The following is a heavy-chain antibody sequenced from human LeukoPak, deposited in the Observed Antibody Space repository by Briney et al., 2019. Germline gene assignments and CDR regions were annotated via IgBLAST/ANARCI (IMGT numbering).Heavy chain of an antibody. CDR2: INWKGGST. D-gene: IGHD3-9*01. V-gene: IGHV3-20*04. J-gene: IGHJ4*02. Sequence: PGGSLRLSCAASGFTFSNAWMSWVRQAPGKGLEWVSGINWKGGSTGYADSVKGRFTISRDNAENTLYLQMNSLRVEDTAVYYCVRGADTGYSSDSWGQGTLVTVSS. CDR3: VRGADTGYSSDS. CDR1: GFTFSNAW.